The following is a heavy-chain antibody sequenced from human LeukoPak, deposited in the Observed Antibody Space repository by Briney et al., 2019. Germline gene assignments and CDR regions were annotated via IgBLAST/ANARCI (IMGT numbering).Heavy chain of an antibody. Sequence: SETLSLTCAVYGGSFSGYYWSWLRQPPGKGLEWIGEINHSGSTNYNPSLKSRVTISVDTSKNQFSLMLSSVTAADTAVYYCARGPEWLVLGYWGQGTLVTVSS. D-gene: IGHD6-19*01. CDR3: ARGPEWLVLGY. J-gene: IGHJ4*02. CDR1: GGSFSGYY. V-gene: IGHV4-34*01. CDR2: INHSGST.